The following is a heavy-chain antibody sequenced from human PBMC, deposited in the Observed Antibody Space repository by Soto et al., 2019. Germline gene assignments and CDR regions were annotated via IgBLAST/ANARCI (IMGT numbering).Heavy chain of an antibody. CDR3: ARAAPVVPAAMFSRGGPPYGMDV. Sequence: SSETLSLTCAVYGGSFSGYYWSWIRPPPRKGLEWIGEINHSGSTNYNPSLKSRVTISVDTSKNQFSLKLSSVTAADTAVYYCARAAPVVPAAMFSRGGPPYGMDVWGQGTTVTVSS. CDR2: INHSGST. CDR1: GGSFSGYY. J-gene: IGHJ6*02. V-gene: IGHV4-34*01. D-gene: IGHD2-2*01.